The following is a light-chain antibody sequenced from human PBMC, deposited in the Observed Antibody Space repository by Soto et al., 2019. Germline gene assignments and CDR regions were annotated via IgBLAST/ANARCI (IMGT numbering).Light chain of an antibody. V-gene: IGKV1-39*01. CDR3: QQSYRFTKT. J-gene: IGKJ1*01. Sequence: DVQMTQSPSSLSASVGDSLTLTCRASQTVTSYLNWYKQKPGKAPKLLIYAASTLQSGVPSRFSGSGSGTEFTLTIINLQPEDFATYYCQQSYRFTKTFGRRTKVEVK. CDR2: AAS. CDR1: QTVTSY.